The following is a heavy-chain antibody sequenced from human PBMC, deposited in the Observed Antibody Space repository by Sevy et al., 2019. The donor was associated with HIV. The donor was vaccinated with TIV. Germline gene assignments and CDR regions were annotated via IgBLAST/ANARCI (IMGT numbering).Heavy chain of an antibody. CDR2: IKQDGSEK. J-gene: IGHJ4*02. D-gene: IGHD3-3*02. CDR3: ARDPPFFPIDY. Sequence: GGSLRLSCAASGFTFSSYWMSWVRQAPGKVLEWVANIKQDGSEKYYVDSVKGRFTISRDNAKNSLYLQMNSLRAEDTAVYYCARDPPFFPIDYWGQGTLVTVSS. V-gene: IGHV3-7*01. CDR1: GFTFSSYW.